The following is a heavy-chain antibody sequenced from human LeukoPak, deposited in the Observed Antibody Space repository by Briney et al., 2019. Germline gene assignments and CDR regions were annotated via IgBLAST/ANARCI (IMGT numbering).Heavy chain of an antibody. D-gene: IGHD2-2*01. CDR3: AREVGTSPGLDN. CDR1: GFTVSDIY. CDR2: IHSGGNT. V-gene: IGHV3-66*02. J-gene: IGHJ4*02. Sequence: GGSLRLSCAGSGFTVSDIYITWVRQSPGKGLEWVSLIHSGGNTYYADSVNGRFTISRDNSKNTLYLQMNSLTVEDTAVYYCAREVGTSPGLDNWGLGTLVTVSS.